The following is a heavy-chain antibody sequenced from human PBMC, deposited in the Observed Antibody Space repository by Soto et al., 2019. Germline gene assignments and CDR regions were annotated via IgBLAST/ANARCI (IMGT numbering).Heavy chain of an antibody. CDR2: ISFDGSDK. CDR1: GFTFSSYG. CDR3: VKGSKVARQELDY. D-gene: IGHD2-15*01. J-gene: IGHJ4*02. V-gene: IGHV3-30*18. Sequence: GGSLRLSCAASGFTFSSYGMHWVRQAPGKGLEWVAAISFDGSDKYYLESVKGRFTISRDNSKNTLFLQMNSLRVEDTAVYYCVKGSKVARQELDYWGQGALVTVSS.